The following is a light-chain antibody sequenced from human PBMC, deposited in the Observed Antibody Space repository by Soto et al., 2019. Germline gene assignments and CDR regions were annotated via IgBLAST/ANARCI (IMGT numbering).Light chain of an antibody. V-gene: IGKV1-5*03. CDR2: KAS. CDR1: QSISGR. CDR3: QQYERYST. Sequence: GDRVTITCRASQSISGRLAWYQLKPGIAPKLLIHKASTLESGVPSRFSGSGFGTEFTLTISGLQPEDSATYYCQQYERYSTFGQLTNVDIK. J-gene: IGKJ1*01.